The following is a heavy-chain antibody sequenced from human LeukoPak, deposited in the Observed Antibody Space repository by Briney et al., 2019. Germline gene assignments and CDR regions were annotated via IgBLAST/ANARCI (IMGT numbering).Heavy chain of an antibody. CDR3: AKVPLSAGGWYEY. CDR1: GFTFSSYA. V-gene: IGHV3-23*01. D-gene: IGHD6-19*01. J-gene: IGHJ4*02. CDR2: ISGSGGST. Sequence: PGGPLRLSCAASGFTFSSYAMSWVRQAPGRGVEWVSAISGSGGSTYYADPVKGRFTISRDNSKNTLYLQMNSLRAEDTAFYYCAKVPLSAGGWYEYWGQGTLVTVSS.